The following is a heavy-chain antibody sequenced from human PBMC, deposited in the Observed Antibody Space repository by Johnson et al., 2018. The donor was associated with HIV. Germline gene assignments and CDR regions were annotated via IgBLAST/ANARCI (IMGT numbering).Heavy chain of an antibody. CDR3: ARGGIWGSWAFDI. CDR1: GFTFDDYG. V-gene: IGHV3-20*04. Sequence: MQLVESGGGVVRPGGSLRLSCAASGFTFDDYGMSWVRQAPGKGLEWVSGIHWNGGSTGYAESVKGRFTISRDNAKNTLYLQMNSLRAEDTAVYYCARGGIWGSWAFDIWGQGTMVTVSS. J-gene: IGHJ3*02. D-gene: IGHD3-16*01. CDR2: IHWNGGST.